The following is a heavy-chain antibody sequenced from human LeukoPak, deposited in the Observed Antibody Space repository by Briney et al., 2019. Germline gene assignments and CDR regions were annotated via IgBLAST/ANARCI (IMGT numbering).Heavy chain of an antibody. CDR3: ARGAQWLVHYYFDY. J-gene: IGHJ4*02. CDR2: ISYDGSNK. D-gene: IGHD6-19*01. Sequence: GGSLRLSCAASGFTFSSYAMHWVRQAPGKGLEWVAVISYDGSNKYYADSVRGRFTISRDNSKNTLYLQMNSLRAEDTAVYYCARGAQWLVHYYFDYWGQGTLVTVSS. CDR1: GFTFSSYA. V-gene: IGHV3-30-3*01.